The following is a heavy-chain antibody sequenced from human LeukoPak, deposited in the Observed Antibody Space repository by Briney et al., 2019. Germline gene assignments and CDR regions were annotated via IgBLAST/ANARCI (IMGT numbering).Heavy chain of an antibody. Sequence: GGSLRLSCAASGFTFSGSAMHWVRQASGQGLEWVGRIRSKANSYATAYAASVKGRFTISRDDSKNTAFLQMNSLKSEDTAVCYCTRLAGDEYFDISRGPDWGQGTLVTVSS. J-gene: IGHJ4*02. V-gene: IGHV3-73*01. CDR2: IRSKANSYAT. CDR1: GFTFSGSA. D-gene: IGHD3-9*01. CDR3: TRLAGDEYFDISRGPD.